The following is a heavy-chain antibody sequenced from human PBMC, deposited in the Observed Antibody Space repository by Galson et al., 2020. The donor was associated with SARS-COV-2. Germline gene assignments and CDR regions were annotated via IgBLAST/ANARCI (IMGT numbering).Heavy chain of an antibody. V-gene: IGHV3-74*01. CDR3: ARGQYGDYV. CDR2: LNSDGSST. Sequence: QLGESLKISCAASGFTFSSSYMHWVRQAPGKGLMWVSRLNSDGSSTTYADSVKGRFTISRDNAKNTLYLQMNSLRAEDTAVYYCARGQYGDYVWGQGTLVTVSS. D-gene: IGHD4-17*01. CDR1: GFTFSSSY. J-gene: IGHJ4*02.